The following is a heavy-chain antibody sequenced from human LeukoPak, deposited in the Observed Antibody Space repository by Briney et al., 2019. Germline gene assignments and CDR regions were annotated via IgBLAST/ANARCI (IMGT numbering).Heavy chain of an antibody. D-gene: IGHD6-13*01. Sequence: ASVKVSCKVSGYTLTELSMHWVRQAPGKGLEWMGGFDPEDGETINAQKFQGRVTMTEDTSTDTAYMELSSLRSEDTAVYYCATVAGYSSSRTKYWFDPWGQGTLVTVSS. V-gene: IGHV1-24*01. CDR3: ATVAGYSSSRTKYWFDP. CDR2: FDPEDGET. CDR1: GYTLTELS. J-gene: IGHJ5*02.